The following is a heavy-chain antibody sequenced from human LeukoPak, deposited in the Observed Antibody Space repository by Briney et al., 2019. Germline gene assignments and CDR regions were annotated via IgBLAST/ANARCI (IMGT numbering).Heavy chain of an antibody. V-gene: IGHV3-53*01. J-gene: IGHJ2*01. Sequence: GGSLRLSCAASGFSVSSNYMSWVRQAPGKGLEWVSIIYSGGYTYYADSMKGRFTISRDNSNNTLYLQMNSLRAEDTAVYYRARVPYSGTYYNWYFDLWGRGTLVTVSS. CDR3: ARVPYSGTYYNWYFDL. CDR1: GFSVSSNY. D-gene: IGHD1-26*01. CDR2: IYSGGYT.